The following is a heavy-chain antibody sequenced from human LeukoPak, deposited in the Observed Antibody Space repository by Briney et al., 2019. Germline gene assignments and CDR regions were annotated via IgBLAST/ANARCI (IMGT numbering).Heavy chain of an antibody. CDR2: IYYSGST. Sequence: SETLSLTCTVYGGSISSYYWSWIRQPPGKGLEWIGYIYYSGSTNYNPSLKSRVTISVDTSKNQFSLKLSSVTAADTAVYYCARGWTEYYFDYWGQGTLVTVSS. CDR1: GGSISSYY. J-gene: IGHJ4*02. D-gene: IGHD2-15*01. CDR3: ARGWTEYYFDY. V-gene: IGHV4-59*01.